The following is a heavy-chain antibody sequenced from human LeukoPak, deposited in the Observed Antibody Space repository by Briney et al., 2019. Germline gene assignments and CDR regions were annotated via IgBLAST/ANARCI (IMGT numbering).Heavy chain of an antibody. Sequence: PSETLSLTCAVYGGSFSGYYWSWIRQPPGKGLEWIGEINHSGSTNYNPSLKSRVTISVDTSKNQFSLKLSSVTAADTAVYYCASGECYYDSSGYKSQDNYYYYAMDVWGQGATVTVSS. CDR3: ASGECYYDSSGYKSQDNYYYYAMDV. CDR1: GGSFSGYY. CDR2: INHSGST. J-gene: IGHJ6*02. D-gene: IGHD3-22*01. V-gene: IGHV4-34*01.